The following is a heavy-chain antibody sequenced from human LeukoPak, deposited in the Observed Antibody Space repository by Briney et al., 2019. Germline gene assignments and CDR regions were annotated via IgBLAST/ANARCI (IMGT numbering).Heavy chain of an antibody. J-gene: IGHJ4*01. CDR3: ARENFGSGGSHFDF. Sequence: GGSLRLSCAASGFTFSDYTMNWVRQAPGKGLEWVSSIGSVTTYIYYANSVKGRFTLSRDNAKNSVYLQMNSLAVEDTAVYYCARENFGSGGSHFDFWGHGTLVTVSS. V-gene: IGHV3-21*06. CDR1: GFTFSDYT. CDR2: IGSVTTYI. D-gene: IGHD3-10*01.